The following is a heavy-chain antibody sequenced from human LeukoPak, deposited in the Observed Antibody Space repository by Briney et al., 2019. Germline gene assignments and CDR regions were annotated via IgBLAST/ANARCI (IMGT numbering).Heavy chain of an antibody. Sequence: GGSLRLSCAASGFTFSSYGMHWVRQAPGKGLEWVAVIWYDGSNKYYADSVKGRLTISRDNSKNTLYLQMNSLRAEDTAVYYCAKTSGYPPQDYYMDVWGKGTTVTVSS. D-gene: IGHD3-22*01. CDR2: IWYDGSNK. CDR1: GFTFSSYG. CDR3: AKTSGYPPQDYYMDV. V-gene: IGHV3-33*06. J-gene: IGHJ6*03.